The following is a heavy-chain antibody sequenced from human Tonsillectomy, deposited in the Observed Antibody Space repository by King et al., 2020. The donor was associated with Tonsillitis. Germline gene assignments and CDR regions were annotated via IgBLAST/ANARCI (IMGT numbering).Heavy chain of an antibody. D-gene: IGHD6-13*01. CDR1: GLTFSNAW. CDR3: TTAPGSIGVGGGPFDP. V-gene: IGHV3-15*01. CDR2: IKSKTDGGTT. Sequence: VQLVQSGGGLVKPGGSLRLSCAASGLTFSNAWMSWVRQAPGMGLEWVGRIKSKTDGGTTDYAAPVKGRFTISRDDSEDTLYLQMNSLKTEDTAVYYCTTAPGSIGVGGGPFDPWGQGAPVTVSS. J-gene: IGHJ5*02.